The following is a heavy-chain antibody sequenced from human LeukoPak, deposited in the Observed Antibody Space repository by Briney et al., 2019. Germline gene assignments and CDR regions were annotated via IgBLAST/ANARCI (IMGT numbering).Heavy chain of an antibody. Sequence: SETLSLTCIVSGGSISSYYWTWIRQPPGKGLEWIGNIYNGGSTNYNPSLESRVTISADTSKNQFSLKVSSVTAADTAVYYCARDRGSSGNDYYFDYWGQGTLVTVSS. J-gene: IGHJ4*02. CDR2: IYNGGST. V-gene: IGHV4-59*01. D-gene: IGHD6-25*01. CDR1: GGSISSYY. CDR3: ARDRGSSGNDYYFDY.